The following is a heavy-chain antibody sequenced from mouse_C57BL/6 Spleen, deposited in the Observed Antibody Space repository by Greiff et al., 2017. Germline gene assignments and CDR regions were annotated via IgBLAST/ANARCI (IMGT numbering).Heavy chain of an antibody. Sequence: QVQLQQSGAELMKPGASVKLSCKATGYTFTGYWIEWVKQRPGHGLEWIGEILPGSGSTTYNEKFKGKATFTADTSSNTAYMQLSSLTTEDSAIYYCARNGSSPYWYFDVWGTGTTVTVSS. CDR2: ILPGSGST. J-gene: IGHJ1*03. CDR1: GYTFTGYW. V-gene: IGHV1-9*01. D-gene: IGHD1-1*01. CDR3: ARNGSSPYWYFDV.